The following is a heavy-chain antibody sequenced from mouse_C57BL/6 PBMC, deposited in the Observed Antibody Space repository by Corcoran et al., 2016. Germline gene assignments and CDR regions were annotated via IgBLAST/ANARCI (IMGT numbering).Heavy chain of an antibody. CDR3: ARRATYYYGSSDYFDY. D-gene: IGHD1-1*01. CDR1: GYTFTDYN. Sequence: EVQLQQSGPELVKPGASVKIPCKASGYTFTDYNMDWVKQSHGKSLEWIGDINPNNGGTIYNQKFKGKATLTVDKSSSTAYMELRSLTSEDTAVYYCARRATYYYGSSDYFDYWGQGTTLTVSS. J-gene: IGHJ2*01. CDR2: INPNNGGT. V-gene: IGHV1-18*01.